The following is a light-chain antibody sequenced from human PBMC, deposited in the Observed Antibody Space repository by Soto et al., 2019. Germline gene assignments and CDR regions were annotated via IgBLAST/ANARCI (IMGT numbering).Light chain of an antibody. CDR3: SSYTSSSTVV. CDR2: EVS. CDR1: SSDVGGYNY. J-gene: IGLJ2*01. Sequence: QSALTQPASVSGSPGQSITISCTGTSSDVGGYNYVSWYQQHPGKAPKLMIYEVSNRPSGVSNRFSASKSGNTASLTISGLQPEDEADYYCSSYTSSSTVVFGGGTQLTVL. V-gene: IGLV2-14*01.